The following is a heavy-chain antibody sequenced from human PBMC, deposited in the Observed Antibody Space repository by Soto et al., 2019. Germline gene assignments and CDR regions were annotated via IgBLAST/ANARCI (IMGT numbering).Heavy chain of an antibody. CDR2: IYSGGST. D-gene: IGHD3-10*01. J-gene: IGHJ6*03. CDR1: GFTVSSNY. CDR3: ARDKSPMSYYGFDYYYYYMDV. V-gene: IGHV3-66*01. Sequence: GGSLRLSCAASGFTVSSNYMSWVRQAPGKGLEWVSVIYSGGSTYYADSVKGRFTISRDNSKNTLYLQMNSLRAEDTAVYYCARDKSPMSYYGFDYYYYYMDVWGKGTTVTVSS.